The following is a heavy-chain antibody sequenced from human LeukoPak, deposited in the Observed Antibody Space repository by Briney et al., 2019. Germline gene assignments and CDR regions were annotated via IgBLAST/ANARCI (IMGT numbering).Heavy chain of an antibody. CDR2: IYHSGST. D-gene: IGHD4-23*01. CDR1: GGSISSGGYY. V-gene: IGHV4-30-2*01. CDR3: ARKGGVYGGNSGIGY. Sequence: SQTLSLTCTVSGGSISSGGYYWSWIRQPPGKGLEWIGYIYHSGSTYYNPSLKSRVTISVDRSKNQFSLKLSSVTAADTAVYYCARKGGVYGGNSGIGYWGQGTLVTVSS. J-gene: IGHJ4*02.